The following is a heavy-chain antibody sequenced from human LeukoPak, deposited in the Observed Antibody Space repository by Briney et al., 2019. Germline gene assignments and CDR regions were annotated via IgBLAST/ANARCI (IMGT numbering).Heavy chain of an antibody. J-gene: IGHJ4*02. V-gene: IGHV3-7*03. CDR3: AKEGRSLQTY. CDR1: GFMFSSNW. Sequence: GGSLRLSCAASGFMFSSNWMSWVRLAPGKGLEWVANIKEDGTETYYVDSVKGRFAISRDNAKNSLYLQMNSLRVEDTAVYYCAKEGRSLQTYWGQGTLVTVSS. D-gene: IGHD5-24*01. CDR2: IKEDGTET.